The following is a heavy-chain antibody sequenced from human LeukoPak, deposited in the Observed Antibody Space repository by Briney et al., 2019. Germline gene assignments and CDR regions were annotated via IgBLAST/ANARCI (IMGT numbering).Heavy chain of an antibody. J-gene: IGHJ3*02. CDR1: GFTFSSYA. D-gene: IGHD3-3*01. V-gene: IGHV3-23*01. CDR2: ISGSGGST. Sequence: GGSLRLSCAASGFTFSSYAMSWVRQAPGKGLEWVSAISGSGGSTYYADSVKGRFTISRDNSKNTLYLQMNSLRAEDTAVYYCARIRVYDFWSGYYQHDAFDIWGQGTMVTVSS. CDR3: ARIRVYDFWSGYYQHDAFDI.